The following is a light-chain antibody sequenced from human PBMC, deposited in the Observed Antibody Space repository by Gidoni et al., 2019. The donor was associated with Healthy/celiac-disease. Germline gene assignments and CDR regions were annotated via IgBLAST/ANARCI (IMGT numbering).Light chain of an antibody. CDR3: QQLNSYPRT. J-gene: IGKJ1*01. CDR2: AAS. V-gene: IGKV1-9*01. Sequence: DIQFTQSPSFLSASVGDRVTITGRASQGISSYLAWYQQKPGKAPKLLIYAASTLQSGVPSRFSGSGSGTEFTLTISSLQAEDVAIYYCQQLNSYPRTFGQGTKVEIK. CDR1: QGISSY.